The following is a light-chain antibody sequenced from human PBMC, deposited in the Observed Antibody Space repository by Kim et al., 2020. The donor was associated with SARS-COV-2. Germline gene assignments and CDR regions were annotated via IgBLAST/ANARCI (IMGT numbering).Light chain of an antibody. V-gene: IGLV6-57*02. CDR3: QSYDSSFWV. J-gene: IGLJ3*02. Sequence: NFMLTQPHSVSESPGKTVTISCTGSSGSIASNYVQWYQQRPGSAPTTVIYEDNQRPSGVPDRFYGSIDSSSNSASLTISGLKTEDEADYYCQSYDSSFWVFGGGTKLTVL. CDR2: EDN. CDR1: SGSIASNY.